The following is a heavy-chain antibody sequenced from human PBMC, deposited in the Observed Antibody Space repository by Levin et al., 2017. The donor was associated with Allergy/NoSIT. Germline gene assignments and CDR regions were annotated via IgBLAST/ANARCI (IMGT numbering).Heavy chain of an antibody. V-gene: IGHV2-5*02. CDR3: VHSLVEMAIIRGFDY. CDR2: IYWDHDK. D-gene: IGHD5-24*01. Sequence: SLTTSGVAVGWIRQPPGKALEWLALIYWDHDKRYSPSLKSRLTITKDTSKNLVVLTMTNMDPVDTATYYCVHSLVEMAIIRGFDYWGQGTQVTVSS. J-gene: IGHJ4*02. CDR1: SLTTSGVA.